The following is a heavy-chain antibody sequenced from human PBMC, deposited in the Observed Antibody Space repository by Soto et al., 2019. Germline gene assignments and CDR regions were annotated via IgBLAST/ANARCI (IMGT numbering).Heavy chain of an antibody. V-gene: IGHV3-30*03. Sequence: QVQLVESGGGVVQPGRSLRLSCAASGFTFSSYGMHWVRQAPGKGLEWVAVISDDGRRRYYGDSVKGRFTISRDYSKNTVDLQMASLRAEDTAVYYCARDRLGSWSFDKWGQGTLVTV. CDR3: ARDRLGSWSFDK. J-gene: IGHJ4*02. CDR1: GFTFSSYG. CDR2: ISDDGRRR. D-gene: IGHD3-10*01.